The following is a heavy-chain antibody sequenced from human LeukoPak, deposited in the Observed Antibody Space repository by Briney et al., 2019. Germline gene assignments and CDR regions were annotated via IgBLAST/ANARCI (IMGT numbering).Heavy chain of an antibody. V-gene: IGHV4-39*07. CDR1: GGSISSSSYY. CDR2: VSQGEGT. CDR3: ARGEDRAKAHY. D-gene: IGHD1-14*01. J-gene: IGHJ4*02. Sequence: PSETLSLTCTVSGGSISSSSYYWSWFRQPPGKGLEWIGEVSQGEGTHYHPSLESRVTISEDTSRNQFSLNLNSVTAADTGVYYCARGEDRAKAHYWGRGTLVTVSS.